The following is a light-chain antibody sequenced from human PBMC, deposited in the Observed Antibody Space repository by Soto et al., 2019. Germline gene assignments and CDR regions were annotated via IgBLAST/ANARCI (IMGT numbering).Light chain of an antibody. J-gene: IGKJ1*01. V-gene: IGKV3-20*01. CDR3: QQDGSSGT. CDR1: QSVSNNY. CDR2: GAS. Sequence: EIVLTQSPGTLSLSPGERATLSCRASQSVSNNYLAWYQQKPGQAPRLLIYGASNRATGIPDRFSGSGSGTDFTLTISRLEPEDCAVYYCQQDGSSGTFGQGTKVEIK.